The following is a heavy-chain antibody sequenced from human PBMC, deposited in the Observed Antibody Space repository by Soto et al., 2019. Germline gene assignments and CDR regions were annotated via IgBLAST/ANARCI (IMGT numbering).Heavy chain of an antibody. CDR2: ISAYNGKT. V-gene: IGHV1-18*01. D-gene: IGHD6-25*01. CDR3: GRDLDSGPLTWSAP. CDR1: GYTFSSYG. J-gene: IGHJ5*02. Sequence: QVQLVQSGAEVKKPGASVKVSCKASGYTFSSYGISWVRQAPGQGLEWMGWISAYNGKTNYAQKLQGRVTMTTDISRSTAYMEMRSLRSADPAGYSWGRDLDSGPLTWSAPGGQGPLVTVSS.